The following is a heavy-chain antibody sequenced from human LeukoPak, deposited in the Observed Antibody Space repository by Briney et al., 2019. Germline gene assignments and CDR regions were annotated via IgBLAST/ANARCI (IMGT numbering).Heavy chain of an antibody. CDR2: ISGSGGST. D-gene: IGHD3-3*02. CDR1: GFTFSSYA. J-gene: IGHJ4*02. CDR3: ARVHSIFGVVMYYFDY. Sequence: GGSLRLSCAASGFTFSSYAMSWVRQAPGKGLEWVSAISGSGGSTYYADSVKGRFTISRDNSKNTLYLQMNSLRAEDTAVYYCARVHSIFGVVMYYFDYWGQGTLVTVSS. V-gene: IGHV3-23*01.